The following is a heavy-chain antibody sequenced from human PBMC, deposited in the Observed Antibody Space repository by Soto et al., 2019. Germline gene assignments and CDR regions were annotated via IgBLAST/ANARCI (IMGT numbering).Heavy chain of an antibody. CDR3: AIRPDYSNYLRVHTHWYFDL. V-gene: IGHV4-39*01. Sequence: QLQLQESGPGLVKPSETLSLTCTVSGGSISSSSYYWGWIRQPPGKGLEWIGSIYYSGSTYYNPSLKSRVTISVDTSKNQFSLKLSSLTAADTAVYYCAIRPDYSNYLRVHTHWYFDLWGRGTLVTVSS. CDR1: GGSISSSSYY. J-gene: IGHJ2*01. CDR2: IYYSGST. D-gene: IGHD4-4*01.